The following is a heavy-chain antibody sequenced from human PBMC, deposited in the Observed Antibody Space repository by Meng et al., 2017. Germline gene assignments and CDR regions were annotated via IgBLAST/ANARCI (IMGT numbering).Heavy chain of an antibody. CDR2: INHSGST. CDR3: ARGPSEIVGAAAGAFNFDY. V-gene: IGHV4-34*01. D-gene: IGHD1-26*01. CDR1: GFIFSDYY. J-gene: IGHJ4*02. Sequence: ESLKISCAASGFIFSDYYMSWIRQAPGKGLEWIGEINHSGSTNYNPSLKSRVTISVDTSKNQFSLKLSSVTAADTAVYYCARGPSEIVGAAAGAFNFDYWGQGTLVTVSS.